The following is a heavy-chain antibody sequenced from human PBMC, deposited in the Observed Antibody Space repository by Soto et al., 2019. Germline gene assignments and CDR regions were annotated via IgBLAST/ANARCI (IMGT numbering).Heavy chain of an antibody. D-gene: IGHD3-10*01. J-gene: IGHJ6*03. CDR3: AKDVSYRHYYGPPGPYYYMDV. V-gene: IGHV3-23*01. Sequence: PGGSLRLSCAASGFTFSSYAMSWVRQAPGKGLEWVSAISGSGGSTYYADSVKGRFTISRDNSKNTLYLQMNSLRAEDTAVYYCAKDVSYRHYYGPPGPYYYMDVWGKGTTVTVSS. CDR1: GFTFSSYA. CDR2: ISGSGGST.